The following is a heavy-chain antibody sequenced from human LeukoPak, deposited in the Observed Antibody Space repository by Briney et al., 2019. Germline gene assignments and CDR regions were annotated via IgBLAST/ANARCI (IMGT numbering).Heavy chain of an antibody. CDR3: AKDSGRYNLRGSSSWYYYYYGMDV. Sequence: GGSLRLSCAASGFTFSSYAMSWVRQAPGKGLEWVSAITGSGGSTYYADSVKGRFTISRDDSKNTLYLQMNSLRAEDTAVYYCAKDSGRYNLRGSSSWYYYYYGMDVWGQGTTVTVSS. D-gene: IGHD6-13*01. CDR2: ITGSGGST. CDR1: GFTFSSYA. J-gene: IGHJ6*02. V-gene: IGHV3-23*01.